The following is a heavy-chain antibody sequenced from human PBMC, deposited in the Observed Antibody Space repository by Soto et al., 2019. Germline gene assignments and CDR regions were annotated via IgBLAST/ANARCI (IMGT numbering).Heavy chain of an antibody. CDR1: GGSISSGDYY. J-gene: IGHJ5*02. V-gene: IGHV4-30-4*01. Sequence: SETLSLTCTVSGGSISSGDYYWSWIRQPPGKGLEWIGYIYYSGSTYYNRSLKSRVTISVDTSKSQFSLKLSSVTAADTAVYYCARGRRDGSRLDPWGQGTLVTVAS. D-gene: IGHD2-2*01. CDR3: ARGRRDGSRLDP. CDR2: IYYSGST.